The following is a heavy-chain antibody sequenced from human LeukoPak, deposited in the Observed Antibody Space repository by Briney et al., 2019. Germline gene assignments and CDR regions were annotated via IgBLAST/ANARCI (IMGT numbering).Heavy chain of an antibody. CDR1: GFTFSSYA. CDR2: ISGSGGST. D-gene: IGHD3-22*01. Sequence: GGSLRLSCAASGFTFSSYAMSWVRQAPGKGLEWVSGISGSGGSTYYADSVNGRFTISRDNSKNTLSLQMNSLRAEDTAVYYCATNPPYDSSGYRYYYYYMYVWAKGTTVTVSS. V-gene: IGHV3-23*01. J-gene: IGHJ6*03. CDR3: ATNPPYDSSGYRYYYYYMYV.